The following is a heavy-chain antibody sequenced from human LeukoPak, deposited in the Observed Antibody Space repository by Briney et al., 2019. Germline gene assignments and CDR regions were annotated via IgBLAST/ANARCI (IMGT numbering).Heavy chain of an antibody. V-gene: IGHV1-2*02. Sequence: SVKVSCKASGYTFTGYYMHWVRQAPGQGLAWMGWINPNSGGTNYAQKFQGRVTMTRDTSISTAYMELSRLRSDDTAVYYCARVAVAGTASGFQHWGQGTLVTVSS. CDR3: ARVAVAGTASGFQH. D-gene: IGHD6-19*01. CDR1: GYTFTGYY. J-gene: IGHJ1*01. CDR2: INPNSGGT.